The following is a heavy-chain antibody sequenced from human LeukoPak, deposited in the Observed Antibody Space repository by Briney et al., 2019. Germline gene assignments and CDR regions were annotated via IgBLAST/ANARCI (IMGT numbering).Heavy chain of an antibody. D-gene: IGHD1-1*01. Sequence: ASVKVSCKASGYTFTGYYMHWVRQAPGQGLEWMGCINPNSGGTNYAQKFQGRVTMTRDTSISTAYMELSRLRSDDAAVYDCARLHYPTPGTGTVRRDAFYIWGQGTMVTVSS. CDR3: ARLHYPTPGTGTVRRDAFYI. CDR2: INPNSGGT. V-gene: IGHV1-2*02. CDR1: GYTFTGYY. J-gene: IGHJ3*02.